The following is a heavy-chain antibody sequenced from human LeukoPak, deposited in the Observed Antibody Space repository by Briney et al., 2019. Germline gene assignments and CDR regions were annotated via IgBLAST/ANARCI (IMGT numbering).Heavy chain of an antibody. D-gene: IGHD6-6*01. CDR2: IYYSGST. Sequence: SQTLSLTCSVSGRHISIGGYYWSWIRQHPGKGLEWIGSIYYSGSTYYNPSLKSRVTISVDTSKNQFSLKLSSVTAADTAVYYCARENGQLAAYDYWGQGTLVTVSS. CDR3: ARENGQLAAYDY. CDR1: GRHISIGGYY. J-gene: IGHJ4*02. V-gene: IGHV4-31*03.